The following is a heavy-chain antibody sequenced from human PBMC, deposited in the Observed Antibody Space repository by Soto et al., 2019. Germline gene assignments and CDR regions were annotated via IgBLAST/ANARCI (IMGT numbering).Heavy chain of an antibody. D-gene: IGHD6-19*01. CDR2: IYYSGGT. CDR1: GASLSSGGYF. CDR3: TREQSDDNYFDP. J-gene: IGHJ5*02. V-gene: IGHV4-61*08. Sequence: PSETLSLTCTVSGASLSSGGYFYSWVRQPPGKGLEWLGYIYYSGGTNYNPSLKSRVTISLDKTKCQFPLRLISVTAADTVVYYCTREQSDDNYFDPWGQGTLVTVSS.